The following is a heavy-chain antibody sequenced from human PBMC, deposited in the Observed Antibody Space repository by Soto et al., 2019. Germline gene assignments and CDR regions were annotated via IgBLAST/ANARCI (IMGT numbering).Heavy chain of an antibody. Sequence: SVKVSCKASGGTFSSYTSSWVRQAPGQGLEWMGRIIPILGIANYAQKFQGRVTITADKSTSTAYMELSSLRSEDTAVYYCARDTLSDWSGYWTFDYWGQGTLVTVSS. D-gene: IGHD3-3*01. J-gene: IGHJ4*02. V-gene: IGHV1-69*04. CDR1: GGTFSSYT. CDR2: IIPILGIA. CDR3: ARDTLSDWSGYWTFDY.